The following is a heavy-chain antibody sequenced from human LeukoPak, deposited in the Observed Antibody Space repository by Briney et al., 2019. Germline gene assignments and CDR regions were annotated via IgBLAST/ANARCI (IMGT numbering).Heavy chain of an antibody. J-gene: IGHJ4*02. V-gene: IGHV1-58*01. CDR1: GFTFTKSA. D-gene: IGHD3-22*01. CDR3: AAVGYPDSSGYYYVFDY. CDR2: LVVGSGNT. Sequence: ASVKVSCKASGFTFTKSAVQWVRQARGQRLEWIGWLVVGSGNTNYAQNFQERVTITRDMSTSSAYMELSSLRSEDTAVYYCAAVGYPDSSGYYYVFDYWGQGTLVTVSS.